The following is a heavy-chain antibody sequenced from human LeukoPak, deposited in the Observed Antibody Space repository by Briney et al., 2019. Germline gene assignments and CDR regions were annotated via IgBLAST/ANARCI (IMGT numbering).Heavy chain of an antibody. J-gene: IGHJ4*02. CDR2: IYPDDSNT. CDR3: AGGHRGLERWQQPWAH. V-gene: IGHV5-51*01. Sequence: GESLKISCKGSGYSFTSYWIGWVRRMPGKGLEWMGIIYPDDSNTIYSPSFQGQVTISADKSINTAYLQWSSLKASDTAMYYCAGGHRGLERWQQPWAHWGQGTLVTVSS. D-gene: IGHD5-24*01. CDR1: GYSFTSYW.